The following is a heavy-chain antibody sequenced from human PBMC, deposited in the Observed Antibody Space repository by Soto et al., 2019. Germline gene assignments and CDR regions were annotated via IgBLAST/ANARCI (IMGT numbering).Heavy chain of an antibody. Sequence: GGSLRLSCAASGFTFDDYAMHWVRQAPGKGLEWVSGISWNSGSIGYADSVKGRFTISRDNAKNSLYLQMNSLRAEDTALCYCAKDKGSSDYYGMDVWGQGTTVTVSS. V-gene: IGHV3-9*01. CDR1: GFTFDDYA. D-gene: IGHD3-10*01. CDR2: ISWNSGSI. CDR3: AKDKGSSDYYGMDV. J-gene: IGHJ6*02.